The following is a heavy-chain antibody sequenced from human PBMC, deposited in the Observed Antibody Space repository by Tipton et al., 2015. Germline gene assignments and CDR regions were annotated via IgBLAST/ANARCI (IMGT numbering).Heavy chain of an antibody. Sequence: TLSLTCTVSGVSISGTSYYWGWIRQPPGKGLEWIGSFYHSGDTLYNPSLKSRVTISVDTSKNHFSLKLSSVTAADTAVYYCACQDYDSLTRDYQTVDYWGQGTLVTVSS. CDR3: ACQDYDSLTRDYQTVDY. CDR2: FYHSGDT. D-gene: IGHD3-9*01. J-gene: IGHJ4*02. CDR1: GVSISGTSYY. V-gene: IGHV4-39*07.